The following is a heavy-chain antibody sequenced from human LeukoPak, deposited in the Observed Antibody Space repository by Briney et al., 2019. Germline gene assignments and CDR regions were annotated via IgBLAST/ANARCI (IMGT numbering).Heavy chain of an antibody. V-gene: IGHV3-30*18. CDR1: GFTFSSYG. D-gene: IGHD2-2*01. J-gene: IGHJ4*02. Sequence: GGSLRLSCAASGFTFSSYGMHWVRQAPGKGLEWVAVISYDGSNKYYADSVKGRFTISRDNSKNTLYLQMNSLRAEDTAVYYCAKLPAAISFDYWGQGTLVTVSS. CDR3: AKLPAAISFDY. CDR2: ISYDGSNK.